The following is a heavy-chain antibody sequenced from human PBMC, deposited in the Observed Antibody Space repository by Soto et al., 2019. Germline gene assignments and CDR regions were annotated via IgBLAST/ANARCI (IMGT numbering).Heavy chain of an antibody. D-gene: IGHD5-18*01. CDR1: GGSITSGDYY. CDR3: ARDQGYNYGSFDC. J-gene: IGHJ4*02. CDR2: IYHSGNT. V-gene: IGHV4-30-4*01. Sequence: PSETLSLTCAVSGGSITSGDYYWTWIRHPPGKGLEWIGFIYHSGNTYYNPSLKSRVTISADTSRNQFSLKLTSVTAADTAVYFCARDQGYNYGSFDCWGQGTLVTVSS.